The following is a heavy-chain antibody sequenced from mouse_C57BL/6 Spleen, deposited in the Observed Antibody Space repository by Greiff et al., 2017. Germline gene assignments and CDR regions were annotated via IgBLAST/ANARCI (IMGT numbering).Heavy chain of an antibody. CDR3: TRDTHSNYVYYYAMDY. J-gene: IGHJ4*01. CDR2: ISSGGDYI. Sequence: EVKLVESGEGLVKPGGSLKLSCAASGFTFSSYAMSWVRQTPEKRLEWVAYISSGGDYIYYADTVKGRFTISRDNARNTLYLQMSSLKSEDTAMYYCTRDTHSNYVYYYAMDYWGQGTSVTVSS. D-gene: IGHD2-5*01. V-gene: IGHV5-9-1*02. CDR1: GFTFSSYA.